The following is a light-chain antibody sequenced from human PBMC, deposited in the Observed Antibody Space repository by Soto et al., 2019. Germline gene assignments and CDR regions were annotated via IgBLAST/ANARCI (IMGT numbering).Light chain of an antibody. Sequence: NFMLTQPHSVSESPGKTVTISCTRSSGSIASNYVQWYQQHPGSAPTTVIYEDNQRPSGVPDRFSGSIDSSSNSASLTISGLKTEDEADYYCQSYDSSNHVVFGGGTKVT. CDR2: EDN. CDR3: QSYDSSNHVV. CDR1: SGSIASNY. V-gene: IGLV6-57*04. J-gene: IGLJ2*01.